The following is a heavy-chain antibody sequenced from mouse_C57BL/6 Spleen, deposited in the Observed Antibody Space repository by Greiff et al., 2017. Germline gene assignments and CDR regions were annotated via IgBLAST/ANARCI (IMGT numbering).Heavy chain of an antibody. J-gene: IGHJ2*01. D-gene: IGHD2-3*01. V-gene: IGHV1-69*01. CDR3: ARRMGGFDY. Sequence: QVQLQQPGAELVMPGASVKLSCKASGYTFTSYWMHWVKQRPGQGLEWIGEIDPSDSYTNYNQKFKGKSTLTVDKSSSTAYMQLSSLTSEDSAVYYCARRMGGFDYWGQGTTLPVSS. CDR2: IDPSDSYT. CDR1: GYTFTSYW.